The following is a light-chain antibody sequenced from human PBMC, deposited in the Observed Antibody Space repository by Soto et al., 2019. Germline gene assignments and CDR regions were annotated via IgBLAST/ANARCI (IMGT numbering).Light chain of an antibody. Sequence: DIQMTQSPSSVSASVGDTVTITCRASHYIDSWLAWYQQKPGKAPKLLIYDASRLRSGVPSTFSGSRSGTDFTLTITDLQPEDFATYYCQQAYSFPITLGQGTRLEI. V-gene: IGKV1-12*01. J-gene: IGKJ5*01. CDR1: HYIDSW. CDR2: DAS. CDR3: QQAYSFPIT.